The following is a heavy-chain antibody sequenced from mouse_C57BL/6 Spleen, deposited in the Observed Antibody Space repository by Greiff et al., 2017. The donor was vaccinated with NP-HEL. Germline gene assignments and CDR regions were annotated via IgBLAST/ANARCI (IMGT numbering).Heavy chain of an antibody. CDR1: GYTFTSYW. CDR2: IDPNSGGT. J-gene: IGHJ1*03. CDR3: ARSGGSSPYWYFDV. Sequence: QVQLKQPGAELVKPGASVKLSCKASGYTFTSYWMHWVKQRPGRGLEWIGRIDPNSGGTKYNEKFKSKATLTVDKPSSTAYMQLSSLTSEDSAVYYCARSGGSSPYWYFDVWGTGTTVTVSS. V-gene: IGHV1-72*01. D-gene: IGHD1-1*01.